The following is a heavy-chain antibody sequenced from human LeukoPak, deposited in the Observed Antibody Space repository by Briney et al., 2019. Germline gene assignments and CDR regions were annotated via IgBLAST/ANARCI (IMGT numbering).Heavy chain of an antibody. J-gene: IGHJ6*03. D-gene: IGHD6-19*01. Sequence: SQTLSLTCALSVDILSSKSAAWHWIRQSPSRGLEWLGKTYYRSKWYNDYAVSVKSRITINPDTSKNQVSLQLTSVTPEDTAVYYCVRSSGWYLKGVDYYYFYMDVWGKGTTVTVSS. CDR1: VDILSSKSAA. V-gene: IGHV6-1*01. CDR3: VRSSGWYLKGVDYYYFYMDV. CDR2: TYYRSKWYN.